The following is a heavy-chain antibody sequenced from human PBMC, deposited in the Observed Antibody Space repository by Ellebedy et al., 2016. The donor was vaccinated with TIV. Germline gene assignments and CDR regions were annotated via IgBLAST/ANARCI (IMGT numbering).Heavy chain of an antibody. CDR3: AGDGTTSRERGRAAADNYYYYYGMDV. Sequence: SVKVSXXASGYTFTGYYMHWVRQAPGQGLEWMGGIIPIFGTANYAQKFQGRVTITADESTSTAYMELSSLRSEDTAVYYCAGDGTTSRERGRAAADNYYYYYGMDVWGQGTTVTVSS. V-gene: IGHV1-69*13. CDR2: IIPIFGTA. CDR1: GYTFTGYY. D-gene: IGHD6-13*01. J-gene: IGHJ6*02.